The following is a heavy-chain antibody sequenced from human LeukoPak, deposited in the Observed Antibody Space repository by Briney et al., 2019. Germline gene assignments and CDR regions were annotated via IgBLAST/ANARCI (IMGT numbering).Heavy chain of an antibody. Sequence: PGGSLRLSCAASGFTFSSYSMNWVRQAPGKGLEWVSSISSSSSYIYYADSVKGRFTISRDNAKNSLYLQMNSLRAEDTAVYYCARTLIAVAGTGDYWGQGTLVTVSS. CDR3: ARTLIAVAGTGDY. CDR2: ISSSSSYI. CDR1: GFTFSSYS. V-gene: IGHV3-21*01. D-gene: IGHD6-19*01. J-gene: IGHJ4*02.